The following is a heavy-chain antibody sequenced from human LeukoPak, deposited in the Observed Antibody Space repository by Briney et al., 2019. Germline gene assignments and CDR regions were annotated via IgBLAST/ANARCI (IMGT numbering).Heavy chain of an antibody. Sequence: GGSLRLSCAASGFSFTSYAMHWVRQAPGKGLEYVSAISSDGYSKHYANSVKGRFTISRDISKNTLYLQMGSLRAEDMAVYYCARGPPDCSSTSCYAFDAFDIWGQGTTVTVSS. CDR3: ARGPPDCSSTSCYAFDAFDI. J-gene: IGHJ3*02. CDR2: ISSDGYSK. D-gene: IGHD2-2*01. CDR1: GFSFTSYA. V-gene: IGHV3-64*01.